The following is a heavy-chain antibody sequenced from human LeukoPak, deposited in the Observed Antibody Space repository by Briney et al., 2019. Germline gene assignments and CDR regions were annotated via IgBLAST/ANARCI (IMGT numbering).Heavy chain of an antibody. V-gene: IGHV4-34*01. CDR1: GGSFSGYC. Sequence: SESVSLTCGVDGGSFSGYCWSWVRLPPGNGLGWIGEINHSGSTTYNPSLKSRVTISVDTSQHQSSLKLSSVTAADTAVYHCARGHAIAVAGSTADSYYYGMDVWGKGTTVTVSS. J-gene: IGHJ6*04. D-gene: IGHD6-19*01. CDR3: ARGHAIAVAGSTADSYYYGMDV. CDR2: INHSGST.